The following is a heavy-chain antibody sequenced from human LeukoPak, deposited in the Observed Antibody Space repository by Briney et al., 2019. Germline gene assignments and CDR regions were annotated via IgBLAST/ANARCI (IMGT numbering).Heavy chain of an antibody. V-gene: IGHV4-61*02. CDR3: ARINFQFYYMDV. D-gene: IGHD2/OR15-2a*01. Sequence: SETLSLTCTVSGGSISSGSYYWSWIRQPAGKGLEWIGRIYTSGSTNYNPSLKSRVTISVDTSKNQFSLKLSSVTAADTAVYYCARINFQFYYMDVWGKGTTVTVSS. CDR1: GGSISSGSYY. CDR2: IYTSGST. J-gene: IGHJ6*03.